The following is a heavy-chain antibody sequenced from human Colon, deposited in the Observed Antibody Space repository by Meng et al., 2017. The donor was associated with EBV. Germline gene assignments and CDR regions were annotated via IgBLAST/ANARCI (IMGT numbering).Heavy chain of an antibody. J-gene: IGHJ4*02. CDR2: VYHTGST. CDR3: ARVWQSLTAFFDS. CDR1: GGSISSSHW. D-gene: IGHD2-21*01. V-gene: IGHV4-4*02. Sequence: VQCQGSGPGLVKLSGTLSLTGAVSGGSISSSHWWTWVRQPPGKGLEWIGEVYHTGSTKYNPSLKSRLTISVDKSKNQFSLNLTSVTAADTAVYYCARVWQSLTAFFDSWGQGTLVTVSS.